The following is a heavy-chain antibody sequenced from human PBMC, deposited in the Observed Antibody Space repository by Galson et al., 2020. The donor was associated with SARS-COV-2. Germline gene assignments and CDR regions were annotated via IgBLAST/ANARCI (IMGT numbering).Heavy chain of an antibody. V-gene: IGHV3-30-3*01. Sequence: GESLKISCAASGFIFSNHPMHWVRRAPGRGLDWVAVISVDGGSQGYPVSVKGRFTISRDNSRNTLYLQMNNLTPEDTATYYCAREGGSSGLAGFFDFWGQGALVTVSS. J-gene: IGHJ4*02. CDR3: AREGGSSGLAGFFDF. D-gene: IGHD6-19*01. CDR2: ISVDGGSQ. CDR1: GFIFSNHP.